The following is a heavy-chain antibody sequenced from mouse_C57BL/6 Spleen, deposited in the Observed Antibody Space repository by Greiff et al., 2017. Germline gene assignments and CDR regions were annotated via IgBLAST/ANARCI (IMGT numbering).Heavy chain of an antibody. V-gene: IGHV1-81*01. CDR2: IYPRSGNT. CDR3: TRSPYYYGSSYAYYFDY. D-gene: IGHD1-1*01. CDR1: GYTFTSYG. J-gene: IGHJ2*01. Sequence: QVQLKQSGAELARPGASVKLSCKASGYTFTSYGISWVKQRTGQGLEWIGEIYPRSGNTYYNEKFKGKATLTADKAASTAYMELRSLTSEDSAVYFCTRSPYYYGSSYAYYFDYWGQGTTLTVSS.